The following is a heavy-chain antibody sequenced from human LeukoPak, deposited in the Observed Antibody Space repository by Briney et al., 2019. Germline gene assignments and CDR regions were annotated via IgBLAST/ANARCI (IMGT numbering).Heavy chain of an antibody. CDR2: INPNSKNT. D-gene: IGHD2-21*02. J-gene: IGHJ3*02. Sequence: ASAKVSCKASGYTFTRHEVNWVRQATGQGLEWMGWINPNSKNTGYAQKFQGRVTLTTDTSTSTAYMELSSLDSEDTAVYYCARAIPFRYLLGGDYYERSSHGFDIWGQGTMITVSS. V-gene: IGHV1-8*01. CDR3: ARAIPFRYLLGGDYYERSSHGFDI. CDR1: GYTFTRHE.